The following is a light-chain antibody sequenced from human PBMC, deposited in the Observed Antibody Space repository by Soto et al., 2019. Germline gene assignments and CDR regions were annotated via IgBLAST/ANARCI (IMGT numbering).Light chain of an antibody. CDR2: DVS. CDR1: QSVSKW. V-gene: IGKV1-5*01. J-gene: IGKJ5*01. CDR3: QQLNSSPIT. Sequence: MQSPDTLSLSPGERATITCRASQSVSKWLAWYQKKPGKAPKLLIYDVSSLESGVPSRLSGSGSGTEFTITISSMQHEDFETYYCQQLNSSPITFGHGTRLEIK.